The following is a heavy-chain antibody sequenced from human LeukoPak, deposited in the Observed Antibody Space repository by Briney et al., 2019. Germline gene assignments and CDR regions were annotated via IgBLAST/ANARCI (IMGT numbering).Heavy chain of an antibody. CDR2: IYHSGST. V-gene: IGHV4-31*03. Sequence: SETLSLTCTVSGGSISSGGYYWSWIRQHPGKGLEWIGYIYHSGSTYYNPSLKSRVTISVDRSKNQFSLKLSSVTAADTAVYYCASNQLDPELLNPNWGQGTLVTVSS. D-gene: IGHD2-15*01. J-gene: IGHJ4*02. CDR3: ASNQLDPELLNPN. CDR1: GGSISSGGYY.